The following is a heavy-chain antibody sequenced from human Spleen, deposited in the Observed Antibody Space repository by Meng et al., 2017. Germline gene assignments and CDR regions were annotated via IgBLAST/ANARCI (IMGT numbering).Heavy chain of an antibody. V-gene: IGHV1-3*04. CDR1: GYTFTNYA. Sequence: QVQLVQSGAEVKKPGASVKVSCKASGYTFTNYAIHWVRQAPGQRLEWMGWINTGYGNTKYSQKFQGRVTIARDTSASTAHMELSSLRSEDTAVYYCAREFSSYFDSWGQGTLVTVSS. J-gene: IGHJ4*02. D-gene: IGHD3-3*01. CDR2: INTGYGNT. CDR3: AREFSSYFDS.